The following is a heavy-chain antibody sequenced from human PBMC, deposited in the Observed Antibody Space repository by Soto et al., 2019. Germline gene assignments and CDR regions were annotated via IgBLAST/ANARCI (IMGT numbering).Heavy chain of an antibody. J-gene: IGHJ4*02. CDR2: ISASGSNS. D-gene: IGHD3-10*01. Sequence: PGGSLRLSCAASGFTFSSYAMSWVRQAPGKGLEWISSISASGSNSYHADSVKGRFTISRDNSINTLYLQMNSLRVEDTAVYYCAKRLLGVWFVELLLNSPASVAFDYWGQGVLVTVSS. CDR1: GFTFSSYA. CDR3: AKRLLGVWFVELLLNSPASVAFDY. V-gene: IGHV3-23*01.